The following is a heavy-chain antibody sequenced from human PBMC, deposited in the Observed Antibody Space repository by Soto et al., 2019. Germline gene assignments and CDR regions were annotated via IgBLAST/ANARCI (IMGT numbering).Heavy chain of an antibody. D-gene: IGHD6-6*01. V-gene: IGHV1-18*04. Sequence: ASVKVSCKASGYTFTSYGISWVRQATGQGLEWXGGXXAXXXXXNXXXKLQGRVTMTTDTSTSTAYMELRSLRSDDTAVYYCARGQLVPVSPSDYWGQGTLVTVSS. CDR3: ARGQLVPVSPSDY. J-gene: IGHJ4*02. CDR1: GYTFTSYG. CDR2: XXAXXXXX.